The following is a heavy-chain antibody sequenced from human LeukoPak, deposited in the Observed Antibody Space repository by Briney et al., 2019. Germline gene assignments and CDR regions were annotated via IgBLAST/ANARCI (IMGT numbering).Heavy chain of an antibody. CDR2: IRYDGSNK. CDR1: GFTFSSYG. CDR3: AKDIGVGGYSYGVFDY. J-gene: IGHJ4*02. V-gene: IGHV3-30*02. Sequence: PGGSLRLSCAASGFTFSSYGMHWVRQAPGKGLEWVAFIRYDGSNKYYADSVKGRFTISRDNSKNTLYLQMNSLRAEDTAVYYCAKDIGVGGYSYGVFDYWGQGTLVTVSS. D-gene: IGHD5-18*01.